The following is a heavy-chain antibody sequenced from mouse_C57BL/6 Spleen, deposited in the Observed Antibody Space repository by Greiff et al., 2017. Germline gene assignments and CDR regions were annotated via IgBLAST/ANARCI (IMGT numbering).Heavy chain of an antibody. CDR2: INPNNGGT. CDR1: GYTFTDYN. CDR3: ARPPYYYGNWYFDV. V-gene: IGHV1-22*01. Sequence: EVKLQQSGPELVKPGASVKMSCKASGYTFTDYNMHWVKQSHGKSLEWIGYINPNNGGTSYNQKFKGKATLTVNKSSSTAYMELRSLTSEDSAVYYCARPPYYYGNWYFDVWGTGTTVTVSS. J-gene: IGHJ1*03. D-gene: IGHD1-1*01.